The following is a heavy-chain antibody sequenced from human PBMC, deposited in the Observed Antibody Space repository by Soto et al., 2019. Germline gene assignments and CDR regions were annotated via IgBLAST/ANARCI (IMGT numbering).Heavy chain of an antibody. CDR1: GYTFSSYS. D-gene: IGHD6-6*01. CDR3: ARDYSSSGGMDV. V-gene: IGHV3-21*01. Sequence: VQLVQSGAEVKKPGASVKVSCKASGYTFSSYSMNWVRQAPGKGLEWVSSISSSSSYIYYADSVKGRFTISRDNAKNSLYLQMNSLRAEDTAVYYCARDYSSSGGMDVWGQGTTVTVSS. CDR2: ISSSSSYI. J-gene: IGHJ6*02.